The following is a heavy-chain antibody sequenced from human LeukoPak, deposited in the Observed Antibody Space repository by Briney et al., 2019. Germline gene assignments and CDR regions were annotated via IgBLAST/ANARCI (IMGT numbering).Heavy chain of an antibody. CDR1: GGSFSGYY. D-gene: IGHD4/OR15-4a*01. V-gene: IGHV4-34*01. CDR3: GRHQTMYYGMDV. CDR2: INHSGST. Sequence: SETLSLTCAVYGGSFSGYYWSWIRQPPGKGLEWIGEINHSGSTYYNPSLKSRVTISVDTSKNQFSLKLSSVTAADTAVYYCGRHQTMYYGMDVWGQGTTVTVSS. J-gene: IGHJ6*02.